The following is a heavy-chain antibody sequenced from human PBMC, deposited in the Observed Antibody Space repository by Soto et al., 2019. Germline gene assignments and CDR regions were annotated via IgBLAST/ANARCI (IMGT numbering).Heavy chain of an antibody. Sequence: GGSLRLSCVVSGFTFSSHSMNWVRQAPGKGLEWVSSITTSSDSIYYTDSVKGRFTLSRDNAKNSLFLQMNSLRAEDTAVYYCARSTRGFSYGKIDSWGQGTLVTVSS. V-gene: IGHV3-21*01. CDR2: ITTSSDSI. D-gene: IGHD5-18*01. J-gene: IGHJ4*02. CDR1: GFTFSSHS. CDR3: ARSTRGFSYGKIDS.